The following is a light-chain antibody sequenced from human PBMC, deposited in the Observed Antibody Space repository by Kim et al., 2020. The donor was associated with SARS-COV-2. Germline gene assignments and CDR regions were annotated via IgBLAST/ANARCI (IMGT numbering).Light chain of an antibody. V-gene: IGLV3-19*01. CDR2: GKN. CDR1: ILRSYY. Sequence: ALGQTVRSTCQGDILRSYYASWYQQKPGQAPVLVIYGKNNRPSGIPDRFSGSSSGNTGSLTITGAQAEDEADYYCHSRDNSGDHYVFGTGTKVTVL. CDR3: HSRDNSGDHYV. J-gene: IGLJ1*01.